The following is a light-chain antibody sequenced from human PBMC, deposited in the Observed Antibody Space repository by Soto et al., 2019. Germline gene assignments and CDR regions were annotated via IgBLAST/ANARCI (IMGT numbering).Light chain of an antibody. CDR1: QFISTY. J-gene: IGKJ4*01. CDR3: QQSHSDPLT. V-gene: IGKV1-39*01. CDR2: AAS. Sequence: DIQMTQSPSSLSASVGDSVSFTCRASQFISTYLNWYQQKPGKAPKLLIYAASSLQRGVPSRFSGSGSGTDFTLTISNLQPEDFATYFCQQSHSDPLTFGGGTKVVI.